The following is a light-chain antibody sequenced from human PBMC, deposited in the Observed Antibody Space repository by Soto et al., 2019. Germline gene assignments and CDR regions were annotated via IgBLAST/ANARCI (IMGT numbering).Light chain of an antibody. Sequence: EIVMTQSPDTLSVSPGERATLSCRAGQGVTTNFAWYQQKSGQSPRLLIYDVSIRATGVPARFSGTGSETDFTLTISRLEPEDFAVYYCHQYDSSPSTFGQGTKVDIK. J-gene: IGKJ1*01. CDR1: QGVTTN. CDR3: HQYDSSPST. CDR2: DVS. V-gene: IGKV3-15*01.